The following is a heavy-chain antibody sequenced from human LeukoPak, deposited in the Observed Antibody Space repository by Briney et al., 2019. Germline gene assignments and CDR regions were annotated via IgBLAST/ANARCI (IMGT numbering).Heavy chain of an antibody. CDR2: ISWSSGII. CDR1: GFIFDDHG. D-gene: IGHD2-2*01. V-gene: IGHV3-9*01. J-gene: IGHJ5*02. Sequence: GRSLRLSCAASGFIFDDHGMHWVRQAPGKGLEWVSGISWSSGIIGYADSVKGRFTISRDNAKNSLYPQMNSLRAEDTAVYYCAKGGGCSSTSCYNWFDPWGQGTLVTVSS. CDR3: AKGGGCSSTSCYNWFDP.